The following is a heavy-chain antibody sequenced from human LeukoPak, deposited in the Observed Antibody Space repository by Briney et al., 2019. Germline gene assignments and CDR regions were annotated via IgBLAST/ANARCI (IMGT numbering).Heavy chain of an antibody. Sequence: ASVKVSCKASGYTFTSYDINWVRQATGQGLEWMGWMNPNSGNTGYAQKFQGRVTMTRNTSISTAYMELSSLRSEDTAVYYCARASSGYYAYHLDFQHWGQGTLVTVSS. CDR1: GYTFTSYD. CDR2: MNPNSGNT. D-gene: IGHD3-22*01. CDR3: ARASSGYYAYHLDFQH. V-gene: IGHV1-8*01. J-gene: IGHJ1*01.